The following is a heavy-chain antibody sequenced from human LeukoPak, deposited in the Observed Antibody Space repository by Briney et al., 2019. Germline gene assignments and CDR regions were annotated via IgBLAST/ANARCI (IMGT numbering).Heavy chain of an antibody. CDR3: ARAVTIFGVREFDP. Sequence: PSETLSLTCTVSGGSISSGGYYWSWIRQHPGKGLEWIGYIYYSGSTYYNPSLKSRVTISVDTSKNQFSLKLSSVTAADTAVYYCARAVTIFGVREFDPWGQGTLVTVSS. J-gene: IGHJ5*02. CDR2: IYYSGST. V-gene: IGHV4-31*03. D-gene: IGHD3-3*01. CDR1: GGSISSGGYY.